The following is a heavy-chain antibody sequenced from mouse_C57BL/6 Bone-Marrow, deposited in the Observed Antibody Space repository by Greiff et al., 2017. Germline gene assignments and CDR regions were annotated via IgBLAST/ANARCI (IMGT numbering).Heavy chain of an antibody. CDR2: FHPYNDDT. D-gene: IGHD1-1*01. J-gene: IGHJ2*01. CDR3: ARRFYYYGSRQYYFDY. Sequence: QVQLKESGAELVKPGASVKMSCKASGYTFTTYPIEWMKQNHGKSLEWIGNFHPYNDDTKYNEKFKGKATLTVEKSSSTVYLELSRLTSDDSAVYYCARRFYYYGSRQYYFDYWGQGTTLTVSS. V-gene: IGHV1-47*01. CDR1: GYTFTTYP.